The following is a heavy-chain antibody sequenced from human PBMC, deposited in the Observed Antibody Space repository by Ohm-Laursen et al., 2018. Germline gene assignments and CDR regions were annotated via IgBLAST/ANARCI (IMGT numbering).Heavy chain of an antibody. CDR2: ISYDGSNK. J-gene: IGHJ3*02. CDR3: ARDYFGGDLDAFDI. V-gene: IGHV3-30*03. D-gene: IGHD2-21*01. Sequence: SLRLSCAASGFTFSSYGMHWVRQAPGKGLEWVAVISYDGSNKYYADSVKGRFTISRDNSKNTLYLQMNSLRAEDTAVYYCARDYFGGDLDAFDIWGQGTMVTVSS. CDR1: GFTFSSYG.